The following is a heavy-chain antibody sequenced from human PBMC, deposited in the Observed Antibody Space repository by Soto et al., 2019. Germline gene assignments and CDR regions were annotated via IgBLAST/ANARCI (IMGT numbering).Heavy chain of an antibody. Sequence: ESGGGLVQPGGSLRLSCAASGFTFSSYSMNWVRQAPGKGLEWVSYISSSSSTIYYADSVKGRFTISRDNAKNSLYLQMNSLRDEDTAVYYCARDPLSGYCSGGSCYQFDYWGQGTLVTVSS. D-gene: IGHD2-15*01. CDR1: GFTFSSYS. J-gene: IGHJ4*02. CDR3: ARDPLSGYCSGGSCYQFDY. CDR2: ISSSSSTI. V-gene: IGHV3-48*02.